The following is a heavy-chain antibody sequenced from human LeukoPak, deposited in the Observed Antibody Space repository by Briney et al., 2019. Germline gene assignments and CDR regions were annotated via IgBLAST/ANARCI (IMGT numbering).Heavy chain of an antibody. J-gene: IGHJ4*02. V-gene: IGHV4-39*01. CDR3: ARAGDGYDSSFDY. D-gene: IGHD1-1*01. CDR2: IYYTGST. Sequence: SETLSLTCTVSGGSISRSSYYWGWIRQPPGMGLEWVGSIYYTGSTYYNPSLKSRVTISVDTSKNQFSLKLSSVTAADTAVYYCARAGDGYDSSFDYWGQGTLVTVSS. CDR1: GGSISRSSYY.